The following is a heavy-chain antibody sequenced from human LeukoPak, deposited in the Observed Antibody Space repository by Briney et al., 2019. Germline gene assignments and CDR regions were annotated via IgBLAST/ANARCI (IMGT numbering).Heavy chain of an antibody. CDR3: AKDGYCSLPSCYHTPFAL. CDR1: GFTFSSYG. Sequence: GRSLRLSCAASGFTFSSYGMHWVRQAPGKGLEWVAVISNDGSNKYYADSVKGRFTISRDNSKDTLDLQMNSLRAEDTAVYYCAKDGYCSLPSCYHTPFALWGQGTLVTVSS. D-gene: IGHD2-2*03. CDR2: ISNDGSNK. V-gene: IGHV3-30*18. J-gene: IGHJ4*02.